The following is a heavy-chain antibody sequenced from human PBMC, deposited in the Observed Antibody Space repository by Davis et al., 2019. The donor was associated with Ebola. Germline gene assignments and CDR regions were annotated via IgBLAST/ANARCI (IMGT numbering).Heavy chain of an antibody. CDR3: ARPIYDFWSGYANNGMDV. CDR2: ISYDGSNK. CDR1: VFTFSSYA. Sequence: SVFTFSSYAMHWVRQAPGKGLEWVAVISYDGSNKYYADSVKGRFTISRDNSKNTLYLQMNSLRAEDTAVYYCARPIYDFWSGYANNGMDVWGQGTTVTVSS. D-gene: IGHD3-3*01. J-gene: IGHJ6*02. V-gene: IGHV3-30-3*01.